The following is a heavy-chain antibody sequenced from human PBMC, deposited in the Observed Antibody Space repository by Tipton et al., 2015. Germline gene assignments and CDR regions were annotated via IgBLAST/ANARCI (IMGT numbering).Heavy chain of an antibody. CDR3: AREGGAAGGSFDY. J-gene: IGHJ4*02. CDR2: ISSNGYNT. Sequence: SLRLSCSAAGFTLSRYAMNWVRQAPGKGLEYVSAISSNGYNTYYADSVKGRFTISRDNSKNTLYLQMSSLRAEDTAVYYCAREGGAAGGSFDYWGQGILVTVSS. V-gene: IGHV3-64D*08. D-gene: IGHD6-13*01. CDR1: GFTLSRYA.